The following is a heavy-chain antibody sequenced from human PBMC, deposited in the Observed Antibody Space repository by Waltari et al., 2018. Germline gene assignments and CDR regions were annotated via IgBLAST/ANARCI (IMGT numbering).Heavy chain of an antibody. CDR3: VMYSSAFLGDC. CDR2: INTDGGIT. V-gene: IGHV3-74*01. Sequence: EMQLVESGGGLVQPGGSLRLSCAASGSTFSRYWMHWVRQAPGKGLVSVSNINTDGGITRYADSVKGRFTISRDNAKNTLFLQMNSLRAEDTAVYYCVMYSSAFLGDCWGQGTLVDVSS. D-gene: IGHD6-25*01. J-gene: IGHJ4*02. CDR1: GSTFSRYW.